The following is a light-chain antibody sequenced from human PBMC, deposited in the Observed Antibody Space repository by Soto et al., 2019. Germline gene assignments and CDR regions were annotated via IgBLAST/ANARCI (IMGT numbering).Light chain of an antibody. J-gene: IGKJ3*01. CDR1: QGISNY. Sequence: DIQMTQSPSSLSASVGDRVTITCRASQGISNYLAWYQQKPGKVPKLLIYAASTLQSGVPSRFSGSGSGTDFTVTISSLQPEDVATYYCQTYNSAPRPFGPGTKVDIK. CDR2: AAS. V-gene: IGKV1-27*01. CDR3: QTYNSAPRP.